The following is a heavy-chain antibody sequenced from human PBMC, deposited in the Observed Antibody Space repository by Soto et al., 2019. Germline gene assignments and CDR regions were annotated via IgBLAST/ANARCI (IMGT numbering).Heavy chain of an antibody. CDR1: GDSFSGYY. J-gene: IGHJ4*02. CDR2: VTHSGNT. CDR3: ARGSRDGYNFLFDF. V-gene: IGHV4-34*01. Sequence: QVQLQQWGAGLLKPSETLSLTCAVYGDSFSGYYWSWIRQPPGKGLEWIGEVTHSGNTYYYPSLESRVTISVDTSQNQFSLKLGSVTAADTAVYFCARGSRDGYNFLFDFWGQGALVTVSS. D-gene: IGHD5-12*01.